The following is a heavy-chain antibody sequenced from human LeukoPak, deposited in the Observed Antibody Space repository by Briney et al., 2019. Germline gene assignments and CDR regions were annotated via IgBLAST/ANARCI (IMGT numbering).Heavy chain of an antibody. J-gene: IGHJ6*03. V-gene: IGHV4-4*07. CDR3: ARGYNWASPTRNFYYMDV. D-gene: IGHD1-20*01. CDR1: GGSISSYY. CDR2: TYSSGST. Sequence: PSETLSLTCTVSGGSISSYYWSWIRQPAGKGLEWIGRTYSSGSTNYNPSLKSRVTMSVDTSQNQFSLKVSSVTAADTAVYYCARGYNWASPTRNFYYMDVWGKGTTVTVSS.